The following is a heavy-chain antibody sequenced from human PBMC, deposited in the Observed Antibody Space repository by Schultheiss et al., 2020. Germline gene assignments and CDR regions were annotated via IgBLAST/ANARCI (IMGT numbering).Heavy chain of an antibody. J-gene: IGHJ6*02. CDR2: ISGSSGST. D-gene: IGHD1-26*01. V-gene: IGHV3-23*01. Sequence: WGSLRLSCAASGFTFSNYAMSWVRQAPGKGLEWVSTISGSSGSTSYADSVKGRFTISRDNSKNTLYLQMNSLRAEDTAVYYCARVLESGSYYHYYYGMDVWGQGTTVTVSS. CDR1: GFTFSNYA. CDR3: ARVLESGSYYHYYYGMDV.